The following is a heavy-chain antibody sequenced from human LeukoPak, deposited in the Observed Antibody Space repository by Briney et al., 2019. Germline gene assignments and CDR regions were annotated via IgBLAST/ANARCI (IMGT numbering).Heavy chain of an antibody. D-gene: IGHD3-22*01. CDR3: ARACYDSSGYYFGIDY. CDR1: GGSISSSNW. CDR2: IYHSGST. V-gene: IGHV4-4*02. J-gene: IGHJ4*02. Sequence: SETLSLTCAVSGGSISSSNWWSWVRQPPGKGLEWIGEIYHSGSTNYNPSLKSRVTISVDTSKNQFSLKLSSVTAADTAVYYCARACYDSSGYYFGIDYWGQGTLVTVSS.